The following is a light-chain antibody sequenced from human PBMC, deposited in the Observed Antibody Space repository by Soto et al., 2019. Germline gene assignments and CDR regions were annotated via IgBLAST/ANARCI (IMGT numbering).Light chain of an antibody. V-gene: IGKV1-5*01. CDR3: QQYGYLVT. J-gene: IGKJ4*01. CDR2: DAS. Sequence: DIQMTQSPSTLSASVGDRVTITCRASQSISSWLAWYQQKPGKAPKLLIYDASSLESGVPSRFGGSGSGTDFTLTISRLEPEDFAMYYCQQYGYLVTFGGGTKVDIK. CDR1: QSISSW.